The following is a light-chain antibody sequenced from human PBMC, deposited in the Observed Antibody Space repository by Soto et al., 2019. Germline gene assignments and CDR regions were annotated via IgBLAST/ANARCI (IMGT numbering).Light chain of an antibody. CDR1: SSDVGGYNY. CDR2: EVT. J-gene: IGLJ1*01. V-gene: IGLV2-8*01. CDR3: NSYGGSNNLV. Sequence: QSARTQPPSASGSPGQSVTISCTGTSSDVGGYNYVSWYQQHPGKAPKLMIYEVTKRPSGVPDRFSGSKSGNTASLTVSGLQADDEADYYCNSYGGSNNLVFGTGTKVTVL.